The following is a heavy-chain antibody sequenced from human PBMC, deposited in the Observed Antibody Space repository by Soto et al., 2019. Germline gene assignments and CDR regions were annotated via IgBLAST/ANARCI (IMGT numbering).Heavy chain of an antibody. CDR1: GGSISSYY. J-gene: IGHJ6*02. D-gene: IGHD2-15*01. Sequence: TSETLSLTCTVSGGSISSYYWSWIRQPPGKGLEWIGYIYYSGSTNYNPSLKSRVTMSVDTSKNQFSLKLSSVTAADTAVYYCARDLCSGGSCYYWDYGMDVWGQGTTVTVSS. CDR2: IYYSGST. V-gene: IGHV4-59*01. CDR3: ARDLCSGGSCYYWDYGMDV.